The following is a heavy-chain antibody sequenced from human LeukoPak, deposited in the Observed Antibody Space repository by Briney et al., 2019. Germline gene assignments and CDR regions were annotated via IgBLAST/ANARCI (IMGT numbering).Heavy chain of an antibody. CDR1: GYTFTAYY. Sequence: ASVKVSCKASGYTFTAYYMHWVRQAPGQGLEWMERINPSSGDTTSAQKFHGRVTMTRDTSINTAYMELSRLKSDDTAVYYCARVGYHGSGSSDYWGQGTLVTVSS. CDR2: INPSSGDT. CDR3: ARVGYHGSGSSDY. V-gene: IGHV1-2*06. D-gene: IGHD3-10*01. J-gene: IGHJ4*02.